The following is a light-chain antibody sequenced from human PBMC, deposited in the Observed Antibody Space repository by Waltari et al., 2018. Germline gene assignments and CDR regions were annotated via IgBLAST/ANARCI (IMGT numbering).Light chain of an antibody. CDR2: DAS. Sequence: IVIPQSPATLSVSPGERATLYCSASQSVSSNLAWYQQKPGQPPSLLIYDASTRATGTPARFSGSRSETEFTLTISSMQSEDFAVYYCQQYNNWPPWTFGRGTKVEIK. V-gene: IGKV3D-15*01. J-gene: IGKJ1*01. CDR1: QSVSSN. CDR3: QQYNNWPPWT.